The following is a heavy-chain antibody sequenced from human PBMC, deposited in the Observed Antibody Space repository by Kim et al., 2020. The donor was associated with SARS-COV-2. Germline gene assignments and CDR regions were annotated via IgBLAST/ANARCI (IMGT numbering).Heavy chain of an antibody. CDR3: AKESYSSSWYSQTTVATSYY. D-gene: IGHD6-13*01. CDR1: GFTFSSYA. CDR2: ISGSGGST. Sequence: GGSLRLSCAASGFTFSSYAMSWVRQAPGKGLEWVSAISGSGGSTYYADSVKGRFTISRDNSKNTLYLQMNSLRAEDTAVYYCAKESYSSSWYSQTTVATSYYWGQGTLVTVSS. J-gene: IGHJ4*02. V-gene: IGHV3-23*01.